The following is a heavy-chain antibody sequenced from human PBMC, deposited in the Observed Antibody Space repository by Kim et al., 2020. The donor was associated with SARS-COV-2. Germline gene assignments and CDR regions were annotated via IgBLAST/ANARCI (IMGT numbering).Heavy chain of an antibody. D-gene: IGHD5-12*01. J-gene: IGHJ3*02. CDR2: ISYDGSNK. V-gene: IGHV3-30*18. Sequence: GGSLRLSCAASGFTFSSYGMHWVRQAPGKGLEWVAVISYDGSNKYYADSVKGRFTISRDNSKNTLYLQMNSLRAEDTAVYYCAKEGPLNSGYDWEGPHDAFDIWGQGTMVTVSS. CDR3: AKEGPLNSGYDWEGPHDAFDI. CDR1: GFTFSSYG.